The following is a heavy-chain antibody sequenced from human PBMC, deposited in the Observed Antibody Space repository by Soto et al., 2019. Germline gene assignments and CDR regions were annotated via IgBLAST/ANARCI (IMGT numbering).Heavy chain of an antibody. Sequence: LSLTCTVSGGSISSSSYYWGWIRQPPGKGLEWIGSIYYSGSTYYNPSLKSRVTISVDTSKNQFSLKLSSVTAADTAVYYCYGGNSYYFDYWGQGTLVTVSS. V-gene: IGHV4-39*01. J-gene: IGHJ4*02. CDR2: IYYSGST. CDR1: GGSISSSSYY. CDR3: YGGNSYYFDY. D-gene: IGHD4-17*01.